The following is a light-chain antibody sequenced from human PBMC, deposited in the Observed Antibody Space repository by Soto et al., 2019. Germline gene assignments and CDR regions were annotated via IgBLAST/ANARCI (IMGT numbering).Light chain of an antibody. CDR1: SSDLGGYDY. V-gene: IGLV2-11*01. CDR3: CSSPGTYTYV. Sequence: QSVLPQPRSVSGSPGQSVAISCTGASSDLGGYDYVSWYQQHPGKAPKLMIYDVSKRPSGVPDRFSGSKSGNTASLTISGLQAEDEADYYCCSSPGTYTYVFGTGTKVTVL. J-gene: IGLJ1*01. CDR2: DVS.